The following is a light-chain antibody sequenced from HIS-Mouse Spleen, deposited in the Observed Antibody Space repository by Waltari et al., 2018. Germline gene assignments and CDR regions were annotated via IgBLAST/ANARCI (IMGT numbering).Light chain of an antibody. CDR2: EDS. V-gene: IGLV3-10*01. J-gene: IGLJ2*01. CDR3: YSTDSSGNHRV. Sequence: SYELPQPPSVSVSPGQTARITCSGDALPKKYAYWYQQKSGQAPVLVIYEDSQRPSGIPWRFSGSSSGTMATLTISGAQVEDEADYYCYSTDSSGNHRVFGGGTKLTVL. CDR1: ALPKKY.